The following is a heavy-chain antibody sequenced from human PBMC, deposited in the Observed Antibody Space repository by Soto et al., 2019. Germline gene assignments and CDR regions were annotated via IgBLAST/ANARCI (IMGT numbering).Heavy chain of an antibody. V-gene: IGHV5-51*01. CDR1: GYSFTSYW. CDR3: ARQGSTTTDYYGMDV. Sequence: GESLKISCKGSGYSFTSYWIGWVRQMPGKGLEWMGIIYPGDSDTRYSPSFQGQVTISADKSISTAYLQWSGLKASDTAMYYCARQGSTTTDYYGMDVWGQGTTVTVSS. J-gene: IGHJ6*02. CDR2: IYPGDSDT. D-gene: IGHD4-17*01.